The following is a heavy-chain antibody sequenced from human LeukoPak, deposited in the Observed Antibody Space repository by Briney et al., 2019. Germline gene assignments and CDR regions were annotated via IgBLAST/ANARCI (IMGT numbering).Heavy chain of an antibody. CDR3: ARGRTTVVPSSYYYYMDV. D-gene: IGHD4-23*01. J-gene: IGHJ6*03. V-gene: IGHV4-59*12. CDR2: IYCIGST. CDR1: GGSISSYY. Sequence: SETLSLTCTVSGGSISSYYWSWVRQPPGKGLEWIGHIYCIGSTNYNPSLKSRVTMTVDTSKNQFSLKLSSVTAADTAVYYCARGRTTVVPSSYYYYMDVWGKGTTVTVSS.